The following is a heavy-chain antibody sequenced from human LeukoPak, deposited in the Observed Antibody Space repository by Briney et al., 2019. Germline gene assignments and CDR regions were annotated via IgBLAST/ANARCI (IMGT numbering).Heavy chain of an antibody. Sequence: ASVKVSCKASGYTFTSYAIHWVRQAPGQGLEWMGIIDPSGGGTNYAQKFQGRVTMTQDTSTSTVYMELSSLRSEDTAVYYCARRELLGPYNWFDPWGQGTLVTVSS. V-gene: IGHV1-46*01. CDR3: ARRELLGPYNWFDP. CDR1: GYTFTSYA. D-gene: IGHD1-26*01. J-gene: IGHJ5*02. CDR2: IDPSGGGT.